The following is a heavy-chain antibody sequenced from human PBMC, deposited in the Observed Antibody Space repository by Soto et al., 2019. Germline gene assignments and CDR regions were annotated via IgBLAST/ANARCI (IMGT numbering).Heavy chain of an antibody. CDR3: AKSRTPGYCSGGSCYLYDY. CDR2: ISGSGGST. D-gene: IGHD2-15*01. CDR1: GFTFSSYA. J-gene: IGHJ4*02. Sequence: GGSLRLSCAASGFTFSSYAMSWVRQAPGKGLEWVSAISGSGGSTYYADSVKGRFTISRDNSKNTLYLQMNSLRAEDTAVYYCAKSRTPGYCSGGSCYLYDYWGQGTLVTVSS. V-gene: IGHV3-23*01.